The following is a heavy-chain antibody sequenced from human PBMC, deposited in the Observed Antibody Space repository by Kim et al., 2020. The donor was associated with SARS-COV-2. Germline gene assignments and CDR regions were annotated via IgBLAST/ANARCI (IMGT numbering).Heavy chain of an antibody. Sequence: GGSLRLSCAASGFTFDDYAMHWVRQAPGKGLEWVSLISGDGGSTYYADSVKDRFTISRDNSKNSLYLQMNSLRTEDTALYYCAKDIPTVELVFLFDYWGQGTLVTVSS. D-gene: IGHD2-8*01. CDR2: ISGDGGST. CDR3: AKDIPTVELVFLFDY. CDR1: GFTFDDYA. J-gene: IGHJ4*02. V-gene: IGHV3-43*02.